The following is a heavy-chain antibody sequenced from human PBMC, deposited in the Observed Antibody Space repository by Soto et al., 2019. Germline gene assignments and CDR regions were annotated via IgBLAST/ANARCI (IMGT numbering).Heavy chain of an antibody. D-gene: IGHD6-19*01. CDR1: GFSFNTYA. CDR2: ISNDGSKR. V-gene: IGHV3-30-3*01. CDR3: ARSIAVAGLDY. Sequence: GGSLRVSCATSGFSFNTYAIHWVRQAPGKGLDWVAVISNDGSKRYYAQSVKGRFTISRDNSNNTVDLQMNSLRAEDTALYYCARSIAVAGLDYWGPGTLVT. J-gene: IGHJ4*02.